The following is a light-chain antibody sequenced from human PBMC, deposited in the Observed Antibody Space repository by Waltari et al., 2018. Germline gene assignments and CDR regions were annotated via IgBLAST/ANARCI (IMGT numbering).Light chain of an antibody. J-gene: IGKJ4*01. CDR1: QSVTRY. CDR3: QQRSSWPS. CDR2: DAS. V-gene: IGKV3-11*01. Sequence: IVFTQSPATLALSPGDRATLSCRASQSVTRYLAWYQQKPGQAPRLLISDASNRAAGIPARFSGSGFETDFTLTISSLEPEDSAVYYCQQRSSWPSFGGGTKVEIK.